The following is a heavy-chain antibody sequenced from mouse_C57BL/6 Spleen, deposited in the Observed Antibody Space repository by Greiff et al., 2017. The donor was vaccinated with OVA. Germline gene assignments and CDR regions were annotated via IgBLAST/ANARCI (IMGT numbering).Heavy chain of an antibody. Sequence: QVQLKESGAELARPGASVKLSCKASGYTFTSYGISWVKQRTGQGLEWIGEIYPRSGNTYYNEKFKGKATLTADKSSSTAYMELRSLTSEDSAVYFCARWDDGYAMDYWGQGTSVTVSS. V-gene: IGHV1-81*01. CDR3: ARWDDGYAMDY. D-gene: IGHD4-1*01. CDR2: IYPRSGNT. CDR1: GYTFTSYG. J-gene: IGHJ4*01.